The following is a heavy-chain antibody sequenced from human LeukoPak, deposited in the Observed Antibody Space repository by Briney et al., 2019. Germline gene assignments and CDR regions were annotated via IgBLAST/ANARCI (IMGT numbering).Heavy chain of an antibody. CDR2: IVGGDGGT. CDR1: GFPISTNG. J-gene: IGHJ6*03. Sequence: GGTLRLSCAASGFPISTNGMSWVRQAPGKGLEWVSGIVGGDGGTYYADSVKGRFIISRDNSKNTLYVQMNSLRAEDTAVYYCARGAVYYMDIWGKGTTVTISS. V-gene: IGHV3-23*01. CDR3: ARGAVYYMDI. D-gene: IGHD6-19*01.